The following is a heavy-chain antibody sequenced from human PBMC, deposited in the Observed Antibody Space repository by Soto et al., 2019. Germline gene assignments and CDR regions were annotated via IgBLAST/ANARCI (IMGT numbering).Heavy chain of an antibody. CDR1: GGSFSGYY. CDR2: INNSGST. CDR3: ARAPNDCSGGSCYPYYFDY. J-gene: IGHJ4*02. V-gene: IGHV4-34*01. Sequence: QVQLQQWGAGLLKPSETLSLTCAVYGGSFSGYYWSWIRQPPGKGLEWIGEINNSGSTNYNPSLKSRVTISVDTSKNQFSLKLSSVTAADTAVYYCARAPNDCSGGSCYPYYFDYWGQGTLVTVSS. D-gene: IGHD2-15*01.